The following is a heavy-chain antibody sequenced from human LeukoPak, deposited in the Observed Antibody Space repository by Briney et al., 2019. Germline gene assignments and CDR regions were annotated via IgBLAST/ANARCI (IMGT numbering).Heavy chain of an antibody. Sequence: SETLSLTCTVSGGSISSYYWCWIRQPPGKGLEWIGYIHYSGSTNYNPSLKSRVTISVDTSKNQFSLKLSSVTAADTAVYYCASAGVYDSSGYYYLDYWGQGTLVTVSS. J-gene: IGHJ4*02. CDR2: IHYSGST. D-gene: IGHD3-22*01. CDR1: GGSISSYY. CDR3: ASAGVYDSSGYYYLDY. V-gene: IGHV4-59*01.